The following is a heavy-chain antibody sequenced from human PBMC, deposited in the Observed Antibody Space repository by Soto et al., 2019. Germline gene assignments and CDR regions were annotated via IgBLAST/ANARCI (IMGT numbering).Heavy chain of an antibody. J-gene: IGHJ4*02. CDR2: IIPIFGTA. D-gene: IGHD3-10*01. V-gene: IGHV1-69*01. CDR1: GGTFSSYA. CDR3: AAAVWFGELTHYFDY. Sequence: QVQPVQSGAEVKKPGSSVKVSCKASGGTFSSYAISWVRQAPGQGLEWMGGIIPIFGTANYAQKFQGRVTITADESTSTAYMELSSLRSEDTAVYYCAAAVWFGELTHYFDYWGQGTLVTVSS.